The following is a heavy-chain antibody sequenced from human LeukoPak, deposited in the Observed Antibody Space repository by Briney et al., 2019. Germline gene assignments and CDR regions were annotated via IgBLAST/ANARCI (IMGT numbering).Heavy chain of an antibody. CDR2: ISDSGGST. V-gene: IGHV3-23*01. D-gene: IGHD3-10*01. Sequence: GGSLRLSCAASGFTFSSYAMSWVRQAPGKGLEWVSAISDSGGSTYYADSVKGRFTISRDNSKNTLYLQMNSLRAEDTAVYYCAKDRHYYGSGSYSDYWGQGTLVTVSS. CDR1: GFTFSSYA. J-gene: IGHJ4*02. CDR3: AKDRHYYGSGSYSDY.